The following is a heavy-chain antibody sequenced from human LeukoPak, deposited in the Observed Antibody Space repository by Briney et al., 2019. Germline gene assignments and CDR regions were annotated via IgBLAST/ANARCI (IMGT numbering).Heavy chain of an antibody. D-gene: IGHD6-13*01. V-gene: IGHV3-74*01. Sequence: GGSLRLSCAASGFTFSSYWMHWVRQAPGKGLVWVSRINSDGSSTSYADSVKGRFTISRDNAKNTLYLQMNSLRAEDTAVYYCARVAVFGYSSSWYGWFDPWGQGTPVTVSS. J-gene: IGHJ5*02. CDR3: ARVAVFGYSSSWYGWFDP. CDR2: INSDGSST. CDR1: GFTFSSYW.